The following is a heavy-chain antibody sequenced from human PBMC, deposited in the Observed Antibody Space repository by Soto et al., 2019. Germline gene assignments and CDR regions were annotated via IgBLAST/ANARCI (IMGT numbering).Heavy chain of an antibody. D-gene: IGHD4-17*01. CDR2: ISENGDRQ. CDR1: GLTFTSSS. V-gene: IGHV3-30-3*01. Sequence: QVQLVQSGGGVVQAGNSLRLSCTASGLTFTSSSFHWVRQAPGKGLEWVAVISENGDRQYSTESVRGRFLISRDSSKSTVYLKMNSLRPEDTGVYFCARRLATTVSALGYWGQGALVTVSS. CDR3: ARRLATTVSALGY. J-gene: IGHJ4*02.